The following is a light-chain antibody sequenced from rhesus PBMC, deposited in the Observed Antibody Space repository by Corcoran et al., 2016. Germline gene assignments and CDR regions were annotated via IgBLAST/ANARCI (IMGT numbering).Light chain of an antibody. CDR2: GAS. Sequence: EIVMTQSPATLSLSPGERATLSCRASPSFSSSLAWYQQKPGQAPRLLISGASSRATGIPDRFSGSGSGTELTLTISSLEPEDFAVYYWQQYSNWPLTFGGGTKVEIK. CDR1: PSFSSS. CDR3: QQYSNWPLT. V-gene: IGKV3-42*03. J-gene: IGKJ4*01.